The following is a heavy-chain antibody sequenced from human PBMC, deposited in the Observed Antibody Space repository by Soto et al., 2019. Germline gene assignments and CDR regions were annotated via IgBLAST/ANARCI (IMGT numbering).Heavy chain of an antibody. CDR1: VFTFSSYA. J-gene: IGHJ5*02. Sequence: PGGSLRLSCASSVFTFSSYAMSCVRHAPGKWLECVSVIYTAGGTNYADSVTGRFIISRDNSKNTLYLQMNSLRAEDTAVYYCGGALSVGKGGFEPWGQVTLDTVSS. CDR3: GGALSVGKGGFEP. D-gene: IGHD3-16*01. V-gene: IGHV3-53*01. CDR2: IYTAGGT.